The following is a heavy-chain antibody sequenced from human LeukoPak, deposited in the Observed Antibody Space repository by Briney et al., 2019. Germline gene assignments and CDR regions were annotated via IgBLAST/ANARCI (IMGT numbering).Heavy chain of an antibody. J-gene: IGHJ4*02. Sequence: SVKVSCKASGGTFSSYAISWVRQAPGQGLEWMGGIIPIFGTANYAQKFQGRVTITTDESTSTAYMELSSLRSEDTAVYYCAREVGCSSTSCRRPLPLDYWGQGTLVTVSS. CDR1: GGTFSSYA. CDR2: IIPIFGTA. CDR3: AREVGCSSTSCRRPLPLDY. V-gene: IGHV1-69*05. D-gene: IGHD2-2*01.